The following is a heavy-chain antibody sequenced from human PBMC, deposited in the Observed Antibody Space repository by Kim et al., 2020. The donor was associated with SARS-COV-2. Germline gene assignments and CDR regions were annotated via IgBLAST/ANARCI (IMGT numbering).Heavy chain of an antibody. CDR3: ARDGYSYGPPAHY. CDR1: GFTFSSYW. CDR2: IKQDGSEK. V-gene: IGHV3-7*01. Sequence: GGSLRLSCAASGFTFSSYWMSWVRQAPGKGLEWVANIKQDGSEKYYVDSVKGRFTISRDNAKNSLYLQMNSLRAEDTAVYYCARDGYSYGPPAHYWGQGTLVTVSS. D-gene: IGHD5-18*01. J-gene: IGHJ4*02.